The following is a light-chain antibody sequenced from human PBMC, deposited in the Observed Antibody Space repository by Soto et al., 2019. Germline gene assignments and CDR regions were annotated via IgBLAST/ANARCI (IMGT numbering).Light chain of an antibody. CDR3: GADHGGV. Sequence: QLVLTQPPSASASLGASVTLTCTLSSGYSNYKVDWYQQRPGKGPRFVMRVASGGIVGSRGAGIPDRFSVFAAGLNRYLIINNIQQDDESDYHCGADHGGVFGGGTKLTVL. CDR1: SGYSNYK. V-gene: IGLV9-49*01. CDR2: VASGGIVG. J-gene: IGLJ3*02.